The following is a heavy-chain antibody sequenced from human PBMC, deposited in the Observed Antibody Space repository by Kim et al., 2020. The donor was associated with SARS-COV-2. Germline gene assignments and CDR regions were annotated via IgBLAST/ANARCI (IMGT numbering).Heavy chain of an antibody. CDR2: ISAYNGNT. V-gene: IGHV1-18*01. CDR1: GYTFTSYG. Sequence: ASVKVSCKASGYTFTSYGISWVRQAPGQGLEWMGWISAYNGNTNYAQKLQGRVTMTTDTSTSTAYMELRSLRSDDTAVYYCAREWGYCSGGSCYVGSYWFDPWGQGTLVTVSS. CDR3: AREWGYCSGGSCYVGSYWFDP. J-gene: IGHJ5*02. D-gene: IGHD2-15*01.